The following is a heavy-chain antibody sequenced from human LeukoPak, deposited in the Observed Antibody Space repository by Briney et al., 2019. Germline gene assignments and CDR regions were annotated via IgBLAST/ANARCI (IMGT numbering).Heavy chain of an antibody. Sequence: PSETLSLTCTVSGGSISSHYWSWIRQPPGKGLEWIGYIYYSGSTNYNPSLKSRVTISVDTSKNQFSLKLSSVTAADTAVYYCARESEYYDSSGYPDWGQGTLVTVSS. J-gene: IGHJ4*02. CDR2: IYYSGST. V-gene: IGHV4-59*11. D-gene: IGHD3-22*01. CDR3: ARESEYYDSSGYPD. CDR1: GGSISSHY.